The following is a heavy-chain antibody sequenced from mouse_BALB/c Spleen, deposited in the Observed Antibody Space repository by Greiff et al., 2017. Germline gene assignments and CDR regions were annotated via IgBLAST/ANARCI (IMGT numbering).Heavy chain of an antibody. CDR1: GFNIKDTY. CDR3: ARGVAMEAMDY. D-gene: IGHD1-1*01. Sequence: VQLQQSGAELVKPGASVKLSCTASGFNIKDTYMHWVKQRPEQGLEWIGRIDPANGNTIYDPKFQGKASITADTSSNTAYLQLSSLTSEDTAVYYCARGVAMEAMDYWGQGTSVTVSS. V-gene: IGHV14-3*02. CDR2: IDPANGNT. J-gene: IGHJ4*01.